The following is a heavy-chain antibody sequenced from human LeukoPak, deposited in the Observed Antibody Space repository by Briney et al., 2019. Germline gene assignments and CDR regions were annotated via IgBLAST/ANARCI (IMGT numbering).Heavy chain of an antibody. V-gene: IGHV1-2*02. J-gene: IGHJ3*02. Sequence: GASVKVSCTASGYTFTGYYMHWVRQAPGQGLEWMGWINPNSGGTNYAQKFQGRVTMTRNTSISTAYMELSSLRSEDTAVYYCARHRYCSSTSCQGAAFDTWGQGTMVTVSS. CDR1: GYTFTGYY. CDR3: ARHRYCSSTSCQGAAFDT. CDR2: INPNSGGT. D-gene: IGHD2-2*01.